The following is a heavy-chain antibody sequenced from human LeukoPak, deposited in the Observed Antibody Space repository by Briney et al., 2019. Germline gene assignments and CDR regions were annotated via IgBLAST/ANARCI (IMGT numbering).Heavy chain of an antibody. Sequence: GGSLRLSCAAPGFTFSSYAMSWVRQAPGKGLEWVSAISGSGGRTYYADSVKGRFTISRDNSKNTLYLQMNSLRAEDTAVYYCAKAMGWELLPAYNWFDPWGQGTLVTVSS. D-gene: IGHD1-26*01. CDR3: AKAMGWELLPAYNWFDP. CDR2: ISGSGGRT. J-gene: IGHJ5*02. V-gene: IGHV3-23*01. CDR1: GFTFSSYA.